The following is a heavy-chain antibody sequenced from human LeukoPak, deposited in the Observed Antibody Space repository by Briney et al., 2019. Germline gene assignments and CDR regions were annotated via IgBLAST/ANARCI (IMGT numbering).Heavy chain of an antibody. Sequence: PSETLSLACAVYGGSFSGYYWSWIRQPPGKGLEWIGEINHSGSTNYNPSLKSRVTISVDTSKNQFSLKLTSVTAADTAMYYCARARSENSPEQGFVIGGLGTMVTVFS. CDR1: GGSFSGYY. CDR3: ARARSENSPEQGFVI. CDR2: INHSGST. J-gene: IGHJ3*02. V-gene: IGHV4-34*01. D-gene: IGHD3-3*01.